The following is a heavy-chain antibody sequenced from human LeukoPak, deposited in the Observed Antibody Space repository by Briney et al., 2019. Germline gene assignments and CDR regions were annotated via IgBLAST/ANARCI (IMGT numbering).Heavy chain of an antibody. CDR1: GGTFSSYA. D-gene: IGHD3-10*01. Sequence: SVKVSCKASGGTFSSYAISWVRQAPGQGLEWMGGIIPIFGTANYAQKFQGRVTITADKSTSTAYMKLSSLRSEDTAVYYCAKDRHFEGSGSSTWEWDVWGKGTTVTISS. CDR3: AKDRHFEGSGSSTWEWDV. V-gene: IGHV1-69*06. J-gene: IGHJ6*04. CDR2: IIPIFGTA.